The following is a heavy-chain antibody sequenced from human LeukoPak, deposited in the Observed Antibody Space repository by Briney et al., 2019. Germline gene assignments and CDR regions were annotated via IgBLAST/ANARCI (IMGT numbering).Heavy chain of an antibody. D-gene: IGHD6-13*01. J-gene: IGHJ4*02. V-gene: IGHV3-7*01. CDR2: IKQDGSVK. CDR1: GLTFSSHW. CDR3: AKDSYSRGDY. Sequence: GVSLRLSCAASGLTFSSHWMSWVRQDPGKGLEWVANIKQDGSVKTYVDSVKGRFTISRDNAKNSLYLQMNSLRAEDTAVYYCAKDSYSRGDYWGQGTLVTVSS.